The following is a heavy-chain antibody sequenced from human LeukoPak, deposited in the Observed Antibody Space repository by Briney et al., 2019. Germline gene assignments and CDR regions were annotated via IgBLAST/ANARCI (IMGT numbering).Heavy chain of an antibody. V-gene: IGHV1-2*02. J-gene: IGHJ4*02. CDR1: GYTFTGYN. CDR2: INPKSGGT. CDR3: ARSHADYGYDYDWFDY. Sequence: ASVKVSCKASGYTFTGYNMHWVRQAPGQGLEWMGWINPKSGGTNYAQKFQDRVTMTRDTSIWTAYMELSRLRSDDTAVYYCARSHADYGYDYDWFDYWGQGTLVTVFS. D-gene: IGHD5-12*01.